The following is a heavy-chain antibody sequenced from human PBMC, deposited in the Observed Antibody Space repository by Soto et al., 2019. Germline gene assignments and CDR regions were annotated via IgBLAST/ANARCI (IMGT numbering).Heavy chain of an antibody. CDR1: GFTFNSYA. J-gene: IGHJ4*02. CDR2: ISTDGRDK. V-gene: IGHV3-30*18. CDR3: AKDVRAAAAYYFDY. Sequence: PGGSLRLSCASSGFTFNSYAMHWVRQAPGRGLEWVAVISTDGRDKHHADSVKGRFTISRDNSRNTLYLQMNSLRAEDTAVYHCAKDVRAAAAYYFDYWGQGTLVTVSS. D-gene: IGHD6-13*01.